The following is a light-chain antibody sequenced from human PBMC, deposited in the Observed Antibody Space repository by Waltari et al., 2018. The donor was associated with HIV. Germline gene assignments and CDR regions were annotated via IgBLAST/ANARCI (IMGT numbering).Light chain of an antibody. CDR2: EVS. Sequence: QSALTQPPSASGSPGQSVTISCTGTTKDVGLYNYVSWYQQNPGEAPKLIIFEVSKRPSGVPDRFSGSESGNTASLTVSGLQSEDEAEYFCSSYAGSNTLLFGGGTKLTVL. V-gene: IGLV2-8*01. CDR3: SSYAGSNTLL. J-gene: IGLJ2*01. CDR1: TKDVGLYNY.